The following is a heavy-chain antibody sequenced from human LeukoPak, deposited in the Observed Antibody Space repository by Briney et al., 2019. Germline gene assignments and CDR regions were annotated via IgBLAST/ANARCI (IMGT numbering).Heavy chain of an antibody. CDR2: IKQDGSEQ. CDR3: ARDPYSSSWSYGMDV. Sequence: PGGSLRLSCTPSGSTFSNYWLSWVRQTPEKGLEGGANIKQDGSEQVHVDSVKGRFTISRDNAQTSLYLQMSSLRAEDTAVYYCARDPYSSSWSYGMDVWGQGTTVTVSS. J-gene: IGHJ6*02. D-gene: IGHD6-13*01. V-gene: IGHV3-7*05. CDR1: GSTFSNYW.